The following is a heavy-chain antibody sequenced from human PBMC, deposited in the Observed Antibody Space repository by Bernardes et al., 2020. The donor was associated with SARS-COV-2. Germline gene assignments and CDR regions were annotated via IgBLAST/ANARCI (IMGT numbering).Heavy chain of an antibody. V-gene: IGHV3-33*01. CDR1: GFTFSSYG. CDR3: ARVGTTVTTHFDY. CDR2: IWYDGSNK. Sequence: GGSLRLSRAASGFTFSSYGMHWVRQAPGKGLEWVAVIWYDGSNKYYADSVKGRFTISRDNSKNTLYLQMNSLRAEDTAVYYCARVGTTVTTHFDYWGQGTLVTVSS. D-gene: IGHD4-17*01. J-gene: IGHJ4*02.